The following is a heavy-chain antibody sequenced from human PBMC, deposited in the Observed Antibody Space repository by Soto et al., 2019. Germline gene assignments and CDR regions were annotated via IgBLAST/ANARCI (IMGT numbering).Heavy chain of an antibody. Sequence: PGGSLRLSCAASGFTFSNYGMYLVRQAPGKGLEWVAGISHDATNKFYADSVKDRFTISRDNSRKTLYLLMNSLRAEDTAVYYCVGGLYFGDYWGQGTLVTVSS. J-gene: IGHJ4*02. CDR3: VGGLYFGDY. CDR2: ISHDATNK. CDR1: GFTFSNYG. V-gene: IGHV3-30*03. D-gene: IGHD3-22*01.